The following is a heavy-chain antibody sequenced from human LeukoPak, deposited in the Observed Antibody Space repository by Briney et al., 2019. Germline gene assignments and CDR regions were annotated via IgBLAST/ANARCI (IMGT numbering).Heavy chain of an antibody. V-gene: IGHV3-11*01. CDR2: ISGSGHNI. Sequence: PGGSLILSCVASGFSFSDYYMNRFRQAPGKGLEWLSFISGSGHNILYTDSVKGRFTVSRDNVKKTVFLQMNSLRADDTAVYYCARDLFSFYYDSSGYCDYWGKGTRVTVSS. CDR3: ARDLFSFYYDSSGYCDY. CDR1: GFSFSDYY. J-gene: IGHJ4*02. D-gene: IGHD3-22*01.